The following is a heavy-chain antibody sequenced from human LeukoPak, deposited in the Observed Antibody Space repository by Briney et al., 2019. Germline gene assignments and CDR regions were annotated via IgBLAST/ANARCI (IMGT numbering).Heavy chain of an antibody. Sequence: GGSLRLSCAASGFVFSSYGMHWVRQAPGKGLEYVSAISSDGGSTYYANSVKGRFTISRDNSKNTLYLRMGSPRTEDMAVYYCATAKWRANSDAFDIWGQGTMVTVSS. CDR2: ISSDGGST. CDR3: ATAKWRANSDAFDI. D-gene: IGHD1-1*01. J-gene: IGHJ3*02. V-gene: IGHV3-64*01. CDR1: GFVFSSYG.